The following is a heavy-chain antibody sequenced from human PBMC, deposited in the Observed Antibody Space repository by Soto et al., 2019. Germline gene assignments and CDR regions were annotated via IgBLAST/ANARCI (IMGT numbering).Heavy chain of an antibody. V-gene: IGHV4-59*01. J-gene: IGHJ6*02. D-gene: IGHD6-6*01. Sequence: SETLSLTCTVSGGSISSYYWSWIRQPPGKGLEWIGSIYYSGSTNYNPSLKIRVTISVYTSKNQFSLKLSAVTAADSAVYYCTRVRVSLAARRYYYYYGMDVWGRGTTVTVSS. CDR1: GGSISSYY. CDR3: TRVRVSLAARRYYYYYGMDV. CDR2: IYYSGST.